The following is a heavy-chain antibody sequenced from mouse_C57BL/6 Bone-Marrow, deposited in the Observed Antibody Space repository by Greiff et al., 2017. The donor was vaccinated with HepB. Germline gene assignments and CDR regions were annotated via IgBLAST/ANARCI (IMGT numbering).Heavy chain of an antibody. Sequence: EVKVVESGAELVRPGASVKLSCTASGFNIKDDYMHWVKQRPEQGLEWIGWIDPENGDTEYASKFQGKATITADTSSNTAYLQLSSLTSEDTAVYYCTLITTVVDYFDYWGQGTTLTVSS. D-gene: IGHD1-1*01. V-gene: IGHV14-4*01. J-gene: IGHJ2*01. CDR3: TLITTVVDYFDY. CDR1: GFNIKDDY. CDR2: IDPENGDT.